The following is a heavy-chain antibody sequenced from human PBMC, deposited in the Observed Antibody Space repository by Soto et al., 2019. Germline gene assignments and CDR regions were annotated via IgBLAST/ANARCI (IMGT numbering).Heavy chain of an antibody. CDR2: ISGGGGTT. J-gene: IGHJ4*02. CDR1: GFTFSSYA. V-gene: IGHV3-23*01. D-gene: IGHD2-2*02. Sequence: EVQLLESGGGLVQPGGSLRLSCTASGFTFSSYAMSWVRQAPGKGLEWVSAISGGGGTTYCADSVRGRFTISRDNSKNTLYLQMNSLRAEDTATYYCAIYTVNFDFWGQGALVTVSS. CDR3: AIYTVNFDF.